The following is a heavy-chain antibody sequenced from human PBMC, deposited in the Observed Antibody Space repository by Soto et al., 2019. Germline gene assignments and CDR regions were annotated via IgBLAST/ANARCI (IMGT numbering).Heavy chain of an antibody. CDR3: ARDLYSSGWLGNYFDY. J-gene: IGHJ4*02. D-gene: IGHD6-19*01. CDR2: IIPIFGTA. Sequence: ASVKVSCKASGGTFSSYAISWVRQAPGQGLEWMGGIIPIFGTANYAQKFQGRVTITADESTSTAYMELSSLRSEDTAVYYCARDLYSSGWLGNYFDYWGQGTLVTVS. CDR1: GGTFSSYA. V-gene: IGHV1-69*13.